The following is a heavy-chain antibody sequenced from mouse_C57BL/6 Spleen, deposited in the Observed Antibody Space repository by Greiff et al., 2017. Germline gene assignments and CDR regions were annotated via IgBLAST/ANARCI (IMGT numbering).Heavy chain of an antibody. Sequence: EVQLQESGGGLVQPKGSLKLSCAASGFSFNTYAMNWVSQAPGKGLEWVARIRSKSNNYATYYAVSVKDRFTISRDDSESMLYLQMNNLKTEDTAMYYCVRHDPYEGYYAMDYWGQGTSVTVSS. CDR2: IRSKSNNYAT. CDR3: VRHDPYEGYYAMDY. V-gene: IGHV10-1*01. CDR1: GFSFNTYA. D-gene: IGHD2-3*01. J-gene: IGHJ4*01.